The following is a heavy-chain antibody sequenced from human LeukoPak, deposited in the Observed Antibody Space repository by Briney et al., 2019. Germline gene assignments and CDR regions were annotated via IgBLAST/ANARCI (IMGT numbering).Heavy chain of an antibody. V-gene: IGHV1-2*02. D-gene: IGHD3-3*01. J-gene: IGHJ1*01. Sequence: ASVKVSCKASGYTFTGYYMHWVRQAPRQGLEWMGWINPNSGGTNYAQKFQGRVTMTRDTSISTAYMELSRLRSDDTAVYYCARGDYDFWSGREYFQHWGQGTLVTVSS. CDR3: ARGDYDFWSGREYFQH. CDR2: INPNSGGT. CDR1: GYTFTGYY.